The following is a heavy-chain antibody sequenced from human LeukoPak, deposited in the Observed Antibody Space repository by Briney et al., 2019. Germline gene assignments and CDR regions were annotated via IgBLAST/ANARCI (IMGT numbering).Heavy chain of an antibody. V-gene: IGHV3-15*01. CDR2: IKSKTDGGTT. D-gene: IGHD6-13*01. J-gene: IGHJ4*02. Sequence: GGSLRLSCAASGFTFSSAWMSWVRQAPGKGLEWVGRIKSKTDGGTTDYAAPVKGRFTISRDDSKNTLYLQMNSLKTEDTAVYYCTRARLSSSWYGDYWGQGTLVTVSS. CDR1: GFTFSSAW. CDR3: TRARLSSSWYGDY.